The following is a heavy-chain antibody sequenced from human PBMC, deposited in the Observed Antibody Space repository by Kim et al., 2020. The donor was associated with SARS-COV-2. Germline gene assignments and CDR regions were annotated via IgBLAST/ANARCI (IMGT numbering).Heavy chain of an antibody. CDR1: GFTFSSYS. Sequence: GGSLRLSCAASGFTFSSYSMNWVRQVPGKGLEWVSYIGSSSSTIYYADSVKGRFTISRDNAKNSLYLQMNSLRAEDTALYYCASARGGSISAFDYWGQGTLVTVSS. V-gene: IGHV3-48*04. J-gene: IGHJ4*02. CDR2: IGSSSSTI. CDR3: ASARGGSISAFDY. D-gene: IGHD2-15*01.